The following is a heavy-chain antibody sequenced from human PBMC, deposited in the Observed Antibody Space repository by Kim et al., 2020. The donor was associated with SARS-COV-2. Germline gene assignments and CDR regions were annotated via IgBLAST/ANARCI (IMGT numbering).Heavy chain of an antibody. J-gene: IGHJ4*02. V-gene: IGHV3-74*01. CDR2: STSGGSTI. D-gene: IGHD3-10*01. CDR1: GFTFSNSR. Sequence: GGSLRLSCAASGFTFSNSRMHWVRQVPGKGLVWVSRSTSGGSTINYSYSVKGRFTISRDNAKNTLYLQINSLRAENTTVYYCARRDGSGSYYYFDYCGQG. CDR3: ARRDGSGSYYYFDY.